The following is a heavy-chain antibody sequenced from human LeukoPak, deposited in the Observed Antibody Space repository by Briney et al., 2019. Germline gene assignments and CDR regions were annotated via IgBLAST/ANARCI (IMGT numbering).Heavy chain of an antibody. CDR2: ISYDGSNK. D-gene: IGHD5-12*01. J-gene: IGHJ4*02. CDR3: AKDSLSGYGGEDYFDY. Sequence: PGGSLRLSCAASGFTFSSYGMHWVRQAPGKGLEWVAVISYDGSNKYYADSVKGRFTISRDNSKNTLYLQMNSLRAEDTAVYYCAKDSLSGYGGEDYFDYWGQGTLVTVSS. CDR1: GFTFSSYG. V-gene: IGHV3-30*18.